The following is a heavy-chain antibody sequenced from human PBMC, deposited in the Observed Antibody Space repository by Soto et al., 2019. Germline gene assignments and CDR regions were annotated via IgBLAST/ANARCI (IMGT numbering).Heavy chain of an antibody. J-gene: IGHJ6*02. CDR1: GFTFDDYA. V-gene: IGHV3-9*01. CDR2: ISWNSGRI. D-gene: IGHD6-19*01. Sequence: EVQLVESGGGLVQPGRSLRLSCAASGFTFDDYAMHWVRQAPGKGLEWVSGISWNSGRIGYADSVKGRFTISRDNAKSALYLQMISLRDDDKGLDYCGKYNAVAVAGQQYDYCFVIDLWGPGTPVTVSS. CDR3: GKYNAVAVAGQQYDYCFVIDL.